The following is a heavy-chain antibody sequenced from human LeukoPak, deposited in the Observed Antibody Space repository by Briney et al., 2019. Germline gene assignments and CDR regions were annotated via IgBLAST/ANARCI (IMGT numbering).Heavy chain of an antibody. V-gene: IGHV4-34*01. CDR2: INHSGST. CDR1: GGSFCGYY. Sequence: PSETLSLTCAVYGGSFCGYYWSWIRQPPGKGLEWIGEINHSGSTNYNPSLKSRVTISVDTSKNQFSLKLSSVTAADTAVYYCARCPRHYDYVWGSYRTLVYFDYWGQGTLVTVSS. D-gene: IGHD3-16*02. J-gene: IGHJ4*02. CDR3: ARCPRHYDYVWGSYRTLVYFDY.